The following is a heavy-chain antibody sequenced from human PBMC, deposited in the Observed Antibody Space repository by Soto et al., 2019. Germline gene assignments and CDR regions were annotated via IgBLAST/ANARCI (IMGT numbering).Heavy chain of an antibody. D-gene: IGHD1-7*01. V-gene: IGHV3-30*01. Sequence: DSVKGRFTISRDNSKNTLSLQMNSLRNEDTAVYYCARDPNHWNFEGPTCNLDYWGQGTLVTVSS. CDR3: ARDPNHWNFEGPTCNLDY. J-gene: IGHJ4*02.